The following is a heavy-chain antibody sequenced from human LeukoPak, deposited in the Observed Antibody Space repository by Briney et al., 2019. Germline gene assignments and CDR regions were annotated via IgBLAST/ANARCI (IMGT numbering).Heavy chain of an antibody. V-gene: IGHV3-48*03. Sequence: PGGSLRLSCAASGFTFSSYEMNWVRQAPGKGLEWVSYISSSGSTIYYADSVKGRFTISRDNAKNSLYLQMNSLRAEDTAVYYCARCRLYYFDYWGQGTLVTVSS. CDR1: GFTFSSYE. CDR3: ARCRLYYFDY. CDR2: ISSSGSTI. J-gene: IGHJ4*02.